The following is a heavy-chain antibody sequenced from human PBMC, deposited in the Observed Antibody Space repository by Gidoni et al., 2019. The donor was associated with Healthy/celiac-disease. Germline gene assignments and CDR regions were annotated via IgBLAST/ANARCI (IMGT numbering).Heavy chain of an antibody. J-gene: IGHJ3*02. Sequence: QVQLVESGGGVVQPGRSLRLSCAASGFTFSSYAMHWVRQEPGKGLEWVAVISYDGSNKYYADSVKGRFTISRDNSKNTLYLQMNSLRAEDTAVYYCARVSCTGGVCYTPGAFDIWGQGTMVTVSS. CDR2: ISYDGSNK. CDR3: ARVSCTGGVCYTPGAFDI. CDR1: GFTFSSYA. V-gene: IGHV3-30-3*01. D-gene: IGHD2-8*02.